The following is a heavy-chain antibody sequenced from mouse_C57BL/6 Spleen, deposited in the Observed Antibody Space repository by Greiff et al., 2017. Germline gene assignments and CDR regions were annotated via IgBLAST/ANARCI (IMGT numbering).Heavy chain of an antibody. V-gene: IGHV5-4*03. CDR1: GFTFSSYA. Sequence: DVMLVESGGGLVKPGGSLKLSCAASGFTFSSYAMSLVRQTPEKRLEWVATISDGGSYTYYPDNVKGRFTISRDNAKNNLYLQMSHLKSEDTAMYYCARVRERFDSWGQGTTLTVST. CDR3: ARVRERFDS. CDR2: ISDGGSYT. J-gene: IGHJ2*01.